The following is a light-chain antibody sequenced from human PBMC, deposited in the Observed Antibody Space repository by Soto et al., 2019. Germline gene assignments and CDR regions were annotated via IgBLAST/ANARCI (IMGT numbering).Light chain of an antibody. CDR1: SSDVGGYTY. V-gene: IGLV2-14*01. CDR3: TSYTSSSTPYV. Sequence: QSVVTQLASVSGSPGQSITISCAGTSSDVGGYTYVSWYQQHPGKAPKLMIYDVSNRPSGVSNRFSGSKSGNTASLTISGLQAEDEADYYCTSYTSSSTPYVFGGGTKVTVL. CDR2: DVS. J-gene: IGLJ1*01.